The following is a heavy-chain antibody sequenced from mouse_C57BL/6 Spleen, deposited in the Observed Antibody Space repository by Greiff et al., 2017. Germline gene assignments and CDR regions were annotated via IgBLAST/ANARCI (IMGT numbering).Heavy chain of an antibody. D-gene: IGHD4-1*01. CDR2: ISSGSSTI. CDR3: ARPNWEGDIDV. V-gene: IGHV5-17*01. Sequence: EVMLVESGGGLVKPGASLKLSCAASGFTFSDYGMHWVRQAPEQGLEWVAYISSGSSTIYYADTVKGRFTISRDNSKNTLFLQMATLRSEDTAMYYCARPNWEGDIDVWGTGTTVTVSS. J-gene: IGHJ1*03. CDR1: GFTFSDYG.